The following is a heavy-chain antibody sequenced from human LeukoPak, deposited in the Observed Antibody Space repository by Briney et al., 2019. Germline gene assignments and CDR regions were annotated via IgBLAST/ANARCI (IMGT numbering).Heavy chain of an antibody. Sequence: LSLTCTVSGGSVSSGNYYWSWIRQPPGEGLEWIGYIYYSGSTYYNPSLKSRVTISVDTSKNQFSLKLSSVTAADTAVYYCARGRYPKANGWFDPWGQGTLVTVSS. J-gene: IGHJ5*02. CDR1: GGSVSSGNYY. V-gene: IGHV4-31*03. CDR2: IYYSGST. D-gene: IGHD1-26*01. CDR3: ARGRYPKANGWFDP.